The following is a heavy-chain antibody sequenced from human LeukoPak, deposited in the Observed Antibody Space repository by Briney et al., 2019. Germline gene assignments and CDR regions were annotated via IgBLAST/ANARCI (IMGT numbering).Heavy chain of an antibody. CDR1: GFTLSSYS. CDR2: ISGSSSYI. J-gene: IGHJ4*02. Sequence: GGSLRLSCAASGFTLSSYSMNWVRQAPGKGLEWVSSISGSSSYIYYADSVEGRFSISRDNAKNSLYLQMNSLRAEDTAVYYCARDLLGWELHYFDYWGQGTLVTVSS. V-gene: IGHV3-21*01. CDR3: ARDLLGWELHYFDY. D-gene: IGHD1-26*01.